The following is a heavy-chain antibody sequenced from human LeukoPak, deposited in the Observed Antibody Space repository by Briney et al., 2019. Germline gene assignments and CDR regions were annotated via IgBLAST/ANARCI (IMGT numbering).Heavy chain of an antibody. V-gene: IGHV1-2*06. CDR1: GYTFTGYY. D-gene: IGHD2-8*01. CDR3: ARDGRMHGYYFDY. J-gene: IGHJ4*02. CDR2: INPNSGGT. Sequence: ASVKVSCKASGYTFTGYYMHWVRQAPGQGLEWMGRINPNSGGTDYAQKFQGRVTMTRDTSISTAYMELSRLRSDDTAVYYCARDGRMHGYYFDYWGQGTLVTVSS.